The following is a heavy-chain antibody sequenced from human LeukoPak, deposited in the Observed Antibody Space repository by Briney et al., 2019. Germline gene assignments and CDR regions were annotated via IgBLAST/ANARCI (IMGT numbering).Heavy chain of an antibody. CDR3: ARHGGAYSFDY. V-gene: IGHV4-59*08. CDR1: GGSISSYY. CDR2: IYYIGST. Sequence: PSETLSLTCTVSGGSISSYYWSWIRQPPGKGLEWIGYIYYIGSTNYNPSLKSRVTISLDTSKNQFSLKLSSVTAADTAVYYCARHGGAYSFDYWGQGTLVTVSS. D-gene: IGHD4-11*01. J-gene: IGHJ4*02.